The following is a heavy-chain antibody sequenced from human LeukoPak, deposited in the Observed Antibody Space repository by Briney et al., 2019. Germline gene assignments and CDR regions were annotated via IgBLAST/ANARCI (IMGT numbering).Heavy chain of an antibody. Sequence: GGSLRLSCEASGFTFSTYWMHWVRQAPGEGLVWVSRVISDVSTTIYADSVRGRFTISRDNAKNTVYLQMNSLRAEDTAVYYCATSGDYDSSGYYFDYWGQGTLVTVSS. CDR2: VISDVSTT. V-gene: IGHV3-74*01. CDR3: ATSGDYDSSGYYFDY. J-gene: IGHJ4*02. CDR1: GFTFSTYW. D-gene: IGHD3-22*01.